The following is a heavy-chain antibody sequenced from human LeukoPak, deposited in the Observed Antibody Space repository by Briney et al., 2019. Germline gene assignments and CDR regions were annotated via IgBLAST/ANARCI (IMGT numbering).Heavy chain of an antibody. J-gene: IGHJ5*02. Sequence: SETLSLTCSVSDDSITMYYWNWIRQPPGKGLEWIGEINHSGSTNYNPSLKSRVTISVDTSKNQFSLKLSSVTAADTAVYYCSKKNTKGRGGKASLIWFDPWGPGTLVTVSS. V-gene: IGHV4-34*01. D-gene: IGHD3-10*01. CDR1: DDSITMYY. CDR3: SKKNTKGRGGKASLIWFDP. CDR2: INHSGST.